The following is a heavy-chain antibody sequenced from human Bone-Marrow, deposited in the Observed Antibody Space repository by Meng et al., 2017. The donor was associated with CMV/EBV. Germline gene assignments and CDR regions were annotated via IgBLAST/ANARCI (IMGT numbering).Heavy chain of an antibody. J-gene: IGHJ5*02. CDR1: GGSISSYY. CDR3: ARAPSGP. V-gene: IGHV4-59*01. CDR2: IYYSGST. Sequence: GSLRLSCTVSGGSISSYYWSWIRQPPGKGLEWIGYIYYSGSTNYNPSLKSRVTISVDTSKNQFSLKLSFVTAADTAVYYCARAPSGPWGQGTLVTVSS.